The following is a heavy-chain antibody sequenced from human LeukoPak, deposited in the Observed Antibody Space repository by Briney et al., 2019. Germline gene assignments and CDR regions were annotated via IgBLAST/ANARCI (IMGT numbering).Heavy chain of an antibody. Sequence: GRSLRLSCAASGFTFSSYGMHWVRQAPGKGLEWVAFIRYDGNKYYADSVKGRFTISRDNSKNTLYLQMNSLRAEDTAVYYCAKEGSGNDYFDYWGQGTLVTVSS. J-gene: IGHJ4*02. CDR3: AKEGSGNDYFDY. CDR1: GFTFSSYG. D-gene: IGHD3-10*01. CDR2: IRYDGNK. V-gene: IGHV3-30*02.